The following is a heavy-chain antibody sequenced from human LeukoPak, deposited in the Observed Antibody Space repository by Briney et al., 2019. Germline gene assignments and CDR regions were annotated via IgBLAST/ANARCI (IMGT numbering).Heavy chain of an antibody. J-gene: IGHJ3*02. CDR1: GGSISSGGYY. Sequence: PSETLSLTCTVSGGSISSGGYYWSWIRQHPGKGLEWIGYIYYSGSTYYNPSLKSRVTISVDTSKNQFSLKLCSVTAADTAVYYCARDKRYYGSGSYLPDAFDIWGQGTMVTVSS. D-gene: IGHD3-10*01. V-gene: IGHV4-31*03. CDR2: IYYSGST. CDR3: ARDKRYYGSGSYLPDAFDI.